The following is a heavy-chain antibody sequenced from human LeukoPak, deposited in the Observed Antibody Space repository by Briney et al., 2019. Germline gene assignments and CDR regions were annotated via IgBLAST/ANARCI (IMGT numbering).Heavy chain of an antibody. CDR3: ARGISWFDS. J-gene: IGHJ5*01. V-gene: IGHV4-59*13. CDR1: GVSISSFY. Sequence: SETLSLTCTVSGVSISSFYWTWIRQPPGKGLEWIGYINDSGSTNYNPSLKSRVTISVDTSKNQFSLKLSSVTAADTAVYSCARGISWFDSWGQGTLVTVSS. CDR2: INDSGST.